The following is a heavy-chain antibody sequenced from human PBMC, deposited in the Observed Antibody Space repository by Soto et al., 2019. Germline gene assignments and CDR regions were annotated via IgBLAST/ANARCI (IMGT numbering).Heavy chain of an antibody. V-gene: IGHV3-21*01. D-gene: IGHD2-8*01. CDR3: ARYCTNGVCPQKDY. J-gene: IGHJ4*02. Sequence: GGSLRLSCAASGFTFSSYSMNWVRQAPGKGLEWVSSISSSSSYIYYADSVKGRFTISRDNAKNSLYLQMNSLRAEDTAVYYCARYCTNGVCPQKDYWGQGTLVTVSS. CDR2: ISSSSSYI. CDR1: GFTFSSYS.